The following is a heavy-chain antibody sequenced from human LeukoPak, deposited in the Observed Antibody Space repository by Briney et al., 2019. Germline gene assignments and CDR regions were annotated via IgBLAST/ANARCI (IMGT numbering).Heavy chain of an antibody. CDR3: AKDRRGYSGYADY. Sequence: HPGGSLRLSCAASGFTFSSYAMSWVRQAPGKGLEWVSAISGSGGSTYYAGSVKGRFTISRDNSKNTLYLQTNSLRAEDTAVYYCAKDRRGYSGYADYWGQGTLVTVSS. CDR1: GFTFSSYA. D-gene: IGHD5-12*01. V-gene: IGHV3-23*01. J-gene: IGHJ4*02. CDR2: ISGSGGST.